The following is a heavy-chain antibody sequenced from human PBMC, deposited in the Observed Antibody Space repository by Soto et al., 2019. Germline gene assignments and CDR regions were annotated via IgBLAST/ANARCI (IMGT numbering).Heavy chain of an antibody. D-gene: IGHD3-16*01. CDR2: IYYSGST. V-gene: IGHV4-59*01. CDR3: AREGGSTFDY. Sequence: TLSLTCTVSGGSISSYYWSWIRQPPGKGLEWIGYIYYSGSTNYNPSLKSRVTISVDTSKNQFSLKLSSVTAADTAVYYCAREGGSTFDYWGQGTMFTVSS. CDR1: GGSISSYY. J-gene: IGHJ4*02.